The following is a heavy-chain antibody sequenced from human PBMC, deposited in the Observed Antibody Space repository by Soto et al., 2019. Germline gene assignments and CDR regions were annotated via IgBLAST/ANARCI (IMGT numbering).Heavy chain of an antibody. CDR1: GFTFSSYS. CDR3: ARGLTRIVVVTAHDY. V-gene: IGHV3-21*01. Sequence: EVQLVESGGGLVKPGGSLRLSCAASGFTFSSYSMNWVRQAPGKGLEWVSSISSSSSYIYYADSVKGRFAISRDNAKNSLYLQMNSLRAEDTAVYYYARGLTRIVVVTAHDYWGQGTLVTVSS. CDR2: ISSSSSYI. J-gene: IGHJ4*02. D-gene: IGHD2-21*02.